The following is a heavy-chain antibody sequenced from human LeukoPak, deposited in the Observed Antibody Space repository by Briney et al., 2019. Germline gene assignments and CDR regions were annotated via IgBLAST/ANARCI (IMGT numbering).Heavy chain of an antibody. V-gene: IGHV1-69*13. D-gene: IGHD2-2*01. CDR1: GGTFSSYA. CDR3: ARAYCSSTSCPIDY. J-gene: IGHJ4*02. Sequence: SVKVSFKASGGTFSSYAISWVRQAPGRGLEWMGGIIPIFGTANYAQKFQGRVTITADESTSTAYMELSSLRSEDTAVYYCARAYCSSTSCPIDYWGQGTLVTVSS. CDR2: IIPIFGTA.